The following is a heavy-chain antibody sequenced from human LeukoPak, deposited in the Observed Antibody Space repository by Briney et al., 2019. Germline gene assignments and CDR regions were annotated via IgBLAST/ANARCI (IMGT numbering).Heavy chain of an antibody. J-gene: IGHJ5*02. CDR3: AREYMGNYDFWSPGRFDP. Sequence: SETLSLTCAVSGGSISSGGYSWSWIRQPPGKGLEWIGYIYYSGSTNYNPSLKSRVTISVDTSKNQSSLKLSSVTAADTAVYYCAREYMGNYDFWSPGRFDPWGQGTLVTVSS. CDR1: GGSISSGGYS. D-gene: IGHD3-3*01. V-gene: IGHV4-61*08. CDR2: IYYSGST.